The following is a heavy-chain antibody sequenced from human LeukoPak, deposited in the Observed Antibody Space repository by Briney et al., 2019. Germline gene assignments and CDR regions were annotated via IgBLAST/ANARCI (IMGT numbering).Heavy chain of an antibody. J-gene: IGHJ4*02. CDR3: MVRGVIIDY. D-gene: IGHD3-10*01. CDR1: GVTFSSYS. V-gene: IGHV3-48*04. CDR2: ISSSSSTI. Sequence: GGSLRLSCAASGVTFSSYSMNWVRQAPGEGLEWVSYISSSSSTIYYADSVKGRFTISRDNAKNSLYLQMNSLRAEDTAVYYCMVRGVIIDYWGQGTLVTVSS.